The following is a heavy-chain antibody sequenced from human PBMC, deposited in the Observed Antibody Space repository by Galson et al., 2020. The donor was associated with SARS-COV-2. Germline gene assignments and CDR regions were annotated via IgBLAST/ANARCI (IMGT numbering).Heavy chain of an antibody. D-gene: IGHD6-19*01. CDR2: FSGSGGST. J-gene: IGHJ4*02. CDR3: AKAEGWQWLVSMDY. Sequence: ESLKISCAASGFTFSSYAMSWVRQAPGKGLEWVSAFSGSGGSTYYADSVKGRFTISRDNSKNTLYLQMNSLRAEDTAVYYCAKAEGWQWLVSMDYWGQGTLVTVSS. V-gene: IGHV3-23*01. CDR1: GFTFSSYA.